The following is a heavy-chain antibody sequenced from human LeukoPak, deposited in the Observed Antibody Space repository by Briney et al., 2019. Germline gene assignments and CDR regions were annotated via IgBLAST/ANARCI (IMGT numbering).Heavy chain of an antibody. V-gene: IGHV4-59*01. J-gene: IGHJ4*02. Sequence: SETLSLTCTVSGGSLSSYFWSWVRQPPGKGLEWIGNIYSTGGTSYNSSLKSRVTISVDTSKKQFSLRVSSVTAADTAVYYCARDGGGTSRPFDYWGQGTPVTVSS. D-gene: IGHD2-2*01. CDR2: IYSTGGT. CDR1: GGSLSSYF. CDR3: ARDGGGTSRPFDY.